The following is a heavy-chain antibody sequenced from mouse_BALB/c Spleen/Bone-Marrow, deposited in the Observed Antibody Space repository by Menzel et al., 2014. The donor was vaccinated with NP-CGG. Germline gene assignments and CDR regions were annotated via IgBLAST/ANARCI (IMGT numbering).Heavy chain of an antibody. Sequence: VQLQQSGPELVKPGALVKISCKASGYTFTSYDINWVKQRPGQGLEWIGWIYPGDGSTKYNEKFKGKATLTADKSSSTDYMQLSSLTSENSAVYFCERSGDSSGYGFAYWGQGTLVTVSA. D-gene: IGHD3-2*01. J-gene: IGHJ3*01. CDR2: IYPGDGST. CDR1: GYTFTSYD. V-gene: IGHV1S56*01. CDR3: ERSGDSSGYGFAY.